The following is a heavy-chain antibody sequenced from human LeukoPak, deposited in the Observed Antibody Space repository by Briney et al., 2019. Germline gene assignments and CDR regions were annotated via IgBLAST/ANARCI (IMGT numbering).Heavy chain of an antibody. J-gene: IGHJ4*02. D-gene: IGHD5-24*01. CDR2: IYRDDSDT. Sequence: HGESLKISCKASGYSFTNSWIGWVRPMPGKDLEWMGIIYRDDSDTRYSPSFQGQVTMSADESISTAYLQWSSLKASDTAMYYCARRKDGHFDYWGQGTLVTVSS. CDR1: GYSFTNSW. V-gene: IGHV5-51*01. CDR3: ARRKDGHFDY.